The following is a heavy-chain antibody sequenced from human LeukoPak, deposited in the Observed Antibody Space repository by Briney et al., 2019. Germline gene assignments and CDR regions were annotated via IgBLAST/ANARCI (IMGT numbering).Heavy chain of an antibody. CDR3: ARRFRAMVRGLDYMDV. V-gene: IGHV5-51*01. Sequence: GESLKISCKGSGYSFTTYWIGWVRQMPGKGLEWMGIIYPGDSDTRYSPSFQGQVTISADKSISTAYLQWSSLKASDTAMYYCARRFRAMVRGLDYMDVWGKGTTVTVSS. CDR2: IYPGDSDT. CDR1: GYSFTTYW. J-gene: IGHJ6*03. D-gene: IGHD3-10*01.